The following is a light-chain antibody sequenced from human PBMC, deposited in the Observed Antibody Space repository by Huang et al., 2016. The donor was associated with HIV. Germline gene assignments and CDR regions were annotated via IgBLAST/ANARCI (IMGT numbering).Light chain of an antibody. CDR1: QSVSSN. J-gene: IGKJ4*01. Sequence: EIVMTQSPATLSVSPGERATLSCRASQSVSSNLAWYQQKPGQAPRRLIYGAATRATGIPARFSGSVSGTEFTLTISSLQSEDFAVYYCQQYNNWPPLTFGGGTKVEIK. V-gene: IGKV3-15*01. CDR2: GAA. CDR3: QQYNNWPPLT.